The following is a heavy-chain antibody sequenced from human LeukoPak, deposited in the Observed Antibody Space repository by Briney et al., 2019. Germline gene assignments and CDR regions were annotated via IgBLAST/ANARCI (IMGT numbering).Heavy chain of an antibody. V-gene: IGHV1-2*02. D-gene: IGHD6-13*01. CDR3: ARGYRRTYSSPAEH. J-gene: IGHJ4*02. Sequence: ASVKVSCKASGYTFTGYYMHWVRQAPGQGLEWKGWINPNSGGTNYAQKFQGRVTMTRDTSISTAYMELSRLRSDDTAVYYCARGYRRTYSSPAEHWGQGTLVTVSS. CDR1: GYTFTGYY. CDR2: INPNSGGT.